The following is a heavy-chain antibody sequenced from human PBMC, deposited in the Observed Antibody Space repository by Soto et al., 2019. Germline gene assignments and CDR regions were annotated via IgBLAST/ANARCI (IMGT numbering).Heavy chain of an antibody. CDR3: ARGDIVVVPAANPGPYDAFDI. V-gene: IGHV4-31*03. J-gene: IGHJ3*02. CDR1: GGSISSGCDY. D-gene: IGHD2-2*01. CDR2: IYYSGST. Sequence: SETLSLTCTVSGGSISSGCDYWSWIRQHPGKGLEWIGYIYYSGSTYYNPSLKSRVTISVDTSKNQFSLKLSSVTAADTAVYYCARGDIVVVPAANPGPYDAFDIWGQGTMVTVSS.